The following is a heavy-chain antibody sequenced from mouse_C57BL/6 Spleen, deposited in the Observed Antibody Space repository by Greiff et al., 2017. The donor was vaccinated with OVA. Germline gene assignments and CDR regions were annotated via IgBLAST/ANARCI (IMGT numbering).Heavy chain of an antibody. V-gene: IGHV1-64*01. CDR2: IHPNSGST. CDR3: ARSYGSSPWFAY. J-gene: IGHJ3*01. Sequence: VQLQQPGAELVKPGASVKLSCKASGYTFTSYWMHWVKQRPGQGLEWIGMIHPNSGSTNYNEKFKSKATMTVDKSSSTAYMQLSSLTSEDSAVYYCARSYGSSPWFAYWGQGTLVTVSA. CDR1: GYTFTSYW. D-gene: IGHD1-1*01.